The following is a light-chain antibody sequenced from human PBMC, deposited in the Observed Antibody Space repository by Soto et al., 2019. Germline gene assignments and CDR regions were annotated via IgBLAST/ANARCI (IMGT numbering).Light chain of an antibody. J-gene: IGKJ1*01. CDR3: QQCYNFARA. Sequence: TQLSQPPSSISASPGNRVTIPCRARHPSSSWLAWYQQLPGQAPYLLIYPASSLQSGVPSRFSGSGSGTDFTLTISSLEPEDFAPYFCQQCYNFARAFGQGTKVDIK. CDR1: HPSSSW. CDR2: PAS. V-gene: IGKV1-12*01.